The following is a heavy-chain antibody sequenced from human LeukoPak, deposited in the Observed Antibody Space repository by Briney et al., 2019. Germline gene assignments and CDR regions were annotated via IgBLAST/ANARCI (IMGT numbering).Heavy chain of an antibody. D-gene: IGHD4-17*01. Sequence: SETLSLTCTVSGGSISSGSYFWSWIRQPAGKGLEWIGRIYASGSANYNPSLKSRATISVDTSKNQFSLKLSSVTAADTAVYYCARDVAYGDYVDYWGQGTLVTVSS. CDR2: IYASGSA. J-gene: IGHJ4*02. CDR1: GGSISSGSYF. V-gene: IGHV4-61*02. CDR3: ARDVAYGDYVDY.